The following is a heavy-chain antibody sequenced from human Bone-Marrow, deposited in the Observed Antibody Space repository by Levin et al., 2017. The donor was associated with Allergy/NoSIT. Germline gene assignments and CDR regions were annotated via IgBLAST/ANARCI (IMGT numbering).Heavy chain of an antibody. CDR2: IYPGDSDT. Sequence: GESLKISCKGSGYSFTSYWIGWVRQMPGKGLEWMGIIYPGDSDTRYSPSFQGQVTISADKSISTAYLQWSSLKASDTAMYYCARYQDCSGGSCYSGRIDYWGQGTLVTVSS. V-gene: IGHV5-51*01. D-gene: IGHD2-15*01. CDR3: ARYQDCSGGSCYSGRIDY. CDR1: GYSFTSYW. J-gene: IGHJ4*02.